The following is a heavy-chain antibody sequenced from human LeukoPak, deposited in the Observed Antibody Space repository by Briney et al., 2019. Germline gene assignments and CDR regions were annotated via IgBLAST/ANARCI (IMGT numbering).Heavy chain of an antibody. Sequence: PSEALSLTCAVYGGSFSGYYWSWIRQPPGKGLEWIGEINHSGSTNYNPSLKSRVTISVDTSKNQFSLKLSSVTAADTAVYYCARELVIGWELRGYFDYWGQGTLVTVSS. J-gene: IGHJ4*02. CDR2: INHSGST. CDR3: ARELVIGWELRGYFDY. D-gene: IGHD1-26*01. V-gene: IGHV4-34*01. CDR1: GGSFSGYY.